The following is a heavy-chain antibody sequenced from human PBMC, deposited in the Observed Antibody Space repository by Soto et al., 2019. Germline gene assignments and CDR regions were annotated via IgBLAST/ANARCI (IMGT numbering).Heavy chain of an antibody. CDR3: ARAVTWGLDV. J-gene: IGHJ6*02. CDR1: GFTFSLYS. V-gene: IGHV3-48*02. Sequence: EVQLVESGGGLVQPGGSLRLSCAASGFTFSLYSMSWVSQAPGKGLEWVSYISRSSTGIHYADSVKGRLTISRDDATNSMHLQMNSLRDGDTAVYYCARAVTWGLDVWGQGTTVSISS. D-gene: IGHD3-10*01. CDR2: ISRSSTGI.